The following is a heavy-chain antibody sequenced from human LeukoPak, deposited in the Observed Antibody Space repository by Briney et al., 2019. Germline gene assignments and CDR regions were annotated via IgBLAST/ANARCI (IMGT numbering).Heavy chain of an antibody. Sequence: PGGSLRLSCAASGFTFSSYAMSWVRQAPGRGLEWVSGISGSGVSTYYADSVKGRFTISRDNSKNTLYLQMNSLRAEDTAVYYCARVQRGIAVALDYWGQGTLATVSS. CDR2: ISGSGVST. J-gene: IGHJ4*02. V-gene: IGHV3-23*01. CDR1: GFTFSSYA. CDR3: ARVQRGIAVALDY. D-gene: IGHD6-19*01.